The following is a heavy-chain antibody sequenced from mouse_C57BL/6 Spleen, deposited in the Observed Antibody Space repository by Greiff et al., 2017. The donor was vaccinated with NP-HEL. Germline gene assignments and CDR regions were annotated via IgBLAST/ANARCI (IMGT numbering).Heavy chain of an antibody. CDR2: IYPGDGDT. J-gene: IGHJ1*03. CDR1: GYAFSSYW. CDR3: AREDYYGSSSDWYFDV. Sequence: LVESGASVKISCKASGYAFSSYWMNWVKQRPGKGLEWIGQIYPGDGDTNYNGKFKGKATLTADKSSSTAYMQLSSLTSEDSAVYFCAREDYYGSSSDWYFDVWGTGTTVTVSS. V-gene: IGHV1-80*01. D-gene: IGHD1-1*01.